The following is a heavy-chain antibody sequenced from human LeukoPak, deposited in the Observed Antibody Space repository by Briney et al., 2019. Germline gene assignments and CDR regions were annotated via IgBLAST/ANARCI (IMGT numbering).Heavy chain of an antibody. J-gene: IGHJ6*03. V-gene: IGHV4-39*07. D-gene: IGHD3-16*01. CDR2: IYYSGST. Sequence: PSETLSLTCTVSGGSISSSSYYWGWIRQPPGKGLEWIGSIYYSGSTYYNPSLKSRVTISVDTSKNQFSLKLSSVTAADTAVYYCARDGALYYMDVWGKGTTVTVSS. CDR1: GGSISSSSYY. CDR3: ARDGALYYMDV.